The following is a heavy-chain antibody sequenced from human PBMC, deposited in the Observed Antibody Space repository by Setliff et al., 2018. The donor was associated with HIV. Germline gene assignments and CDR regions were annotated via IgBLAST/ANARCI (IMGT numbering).Heavy chain of an antibody. CDR2: ISGSSVFI. CDR3: TSVGSSGWTPFDY. CDR1: GFKFHNYG. Sequence: GGSLRLSCAASGFKFHNYGMNWVRQAPGKGPEWVSSISGSSVFIFYADSVKGRFTIARDDAKNSLYLQMNSLRTDDTAVYYCTSVGSSGWTPFDYWGQGTLVTVSS. V-gene: IGHV3-21*01. J-gene: IGHJ4*02. D-gene: IGHD6-19*01.